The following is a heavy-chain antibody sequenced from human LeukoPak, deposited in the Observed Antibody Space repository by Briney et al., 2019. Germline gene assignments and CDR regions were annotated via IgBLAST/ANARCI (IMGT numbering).Heavy chain of an antibody. V-gene: IGHV3-7*05. D-gene: IGHD5-18*01. CDR2: IIQDGSEK. Sequence: TGGSLRLSCVASGFTFSSFWMSWVRQAPGKGLEWVAKIIQDGSEKYYVDSVKGRFTISRDNAKNSLYLQMNSLRAEDTAVYYCARDSEYNYGFDYWGQGTLVTVSS. CDR1: GFTFSSFW. J-gene: IGHJ4*02. CDR3: ARDSEYNYGFDY.